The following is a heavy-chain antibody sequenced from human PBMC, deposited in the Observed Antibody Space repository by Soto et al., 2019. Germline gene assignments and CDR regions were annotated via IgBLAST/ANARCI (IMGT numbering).Heavy chain of an antibody. Sequence: QVQLVESGGGVVQPERSLTLSCAASGFTFSSYGMHWIRQAPGKGLEWVAVIWHDGMNKYYADSVRGRLTIPRDNSKNTLYLHMNSLRAEDTAVYYCARDRGSDDPIDYWGQGTLVTVSS. J-gene: IGHJ4*02. CDR1: GFTFSSYG. CDR3: ARDRGSDDPIDY. CDR2: IWHDGMNK. D-gene: IGHD3-10*01. V-gene: IGHV3-33*01.